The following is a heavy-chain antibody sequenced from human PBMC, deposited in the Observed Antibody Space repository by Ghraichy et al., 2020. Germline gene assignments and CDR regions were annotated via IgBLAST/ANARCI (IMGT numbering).Heavy chain of an antibody. CDR1: EFTFSNYW. V-gene: IGHV3-74*01. CDR3: ARDSNGPRAYDL. Sequence: LSLTCAASEFTFSNYWVHWVRQAPGKGLVWVSCINSDGSDRRYADSVKGRFTISTDNAKTTVYLQVNSLRVDDTAVYYCARDSNGPRAYDLWGRGTLVTVTS. D-gene: IGHD2-8*01. CDR2: INSDGSDR. J-gene: IGHJ2*01.